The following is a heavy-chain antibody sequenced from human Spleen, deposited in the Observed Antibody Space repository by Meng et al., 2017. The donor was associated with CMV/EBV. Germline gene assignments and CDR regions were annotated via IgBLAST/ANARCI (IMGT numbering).Heavy chain of an antibody. CDR3: ARGQQLVRHWFAP. J-gene: IGHJ5*02. CDR2: INHSGST. CDR1: GGDFSGYY. D-gene: IGHD6-13*01. Sequence: TWAVYGGDFSGYYWRSIRQPPGKRLEWIGEINHSGSTNYNPSLKSRVTISVDTSKNQFSLKMSSVTAADTAVYYCARGQQLVRHWFAPWGQGTLVTVSS. V-gene: IGHV4-34*01.